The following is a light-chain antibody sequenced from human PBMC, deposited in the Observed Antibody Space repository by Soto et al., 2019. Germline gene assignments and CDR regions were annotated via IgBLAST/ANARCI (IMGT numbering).Light chain of an antibody. CDR1: SSNIGTNY. V-gene: IGLV1-47*02. Sequence: QAVVTQPPSASGTPGQRVTISCSGSSSNIGTNYVYWYKQLPGTAPKLLIYCNDQRPSRVPDRLSGSKSGTSASLAISGLRSEDEADYYCATRDNSLSRWVFGGGTKVTVL. J-gene: IGLJ3*02. CDR2: CND. CDR3: ATRDNSLSRWV.